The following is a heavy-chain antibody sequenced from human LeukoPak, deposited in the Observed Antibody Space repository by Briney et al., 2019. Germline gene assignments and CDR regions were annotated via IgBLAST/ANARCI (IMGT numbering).Heavy chain of an antibody. V-gene: IGHV3-23*01. J-gene: IGHJ4*02. Sequence: GGSLRLSCAASGFTFSSYAMSWVRQAPGKGLEWVSAISGSGGSTSYADSVKGRFTISRDNAKNTLYLQMNSLRAEDTAVYYCAREYYYDKGDHFDYWGQGTLVTVSS. D-gene: IGHD3-22*01. CDR2: ISGSGGST. CDR1: GFTFSSYA. CDR3: AREYYYDKGDHFDY.